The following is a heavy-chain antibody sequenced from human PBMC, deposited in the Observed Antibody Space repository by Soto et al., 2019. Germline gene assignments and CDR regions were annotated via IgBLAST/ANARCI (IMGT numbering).Heavy chain of an antibody. CDR3: ARDASIVVGGNWFDP. CDR2: MNPNSGNT. J-gene: IGHJ5*02. D-gene: IGHD2-15*01. Sequence: ASVKVSCKASGYTFTSYDINWVRQATGQGLEWMGWMNPNSGNTGYAQKFQGRVTMTRNTSISTAYMELIGLRSEDTAVYYCARDASIVVGGNWFDPWGQGTLVTVSS. V-gene: IGHV1-8*01. CDR1: GYTFTSYD.